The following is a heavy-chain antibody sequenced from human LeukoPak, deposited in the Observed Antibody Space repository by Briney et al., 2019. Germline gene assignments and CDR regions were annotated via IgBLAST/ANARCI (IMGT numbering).Heavy chain of an antibody. V-gene: IGHV1-69*05. CDR2: IIPIFGTA. D-gene: IGHD3-22*01. J-gene: IGHJ4*02. CDR3: ARGALYDDSSAY. CDR1: GYTFTSYA. Sequence: GASVKVPCKASGYTFTSYAISWVRQAPGQGLEWMGRIIPIFGTANYAQKFQGRVTITTDESTSTAYMELSSLRSEDTAVYYCARGALYDDSSAYWGQGTLVTVSS.